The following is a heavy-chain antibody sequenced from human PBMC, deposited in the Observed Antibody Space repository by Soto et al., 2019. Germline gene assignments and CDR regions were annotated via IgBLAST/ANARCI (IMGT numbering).Heavy chain of an antibody. CDR3: ASHFTGVLVLGTSPPGGDNYGWDV. V-gene: IGHV1-8*01. Sequence: GASVKVSCKASGYTFTSYDINWVRQATGQGLEWMGWMNPNSGNTGYAQKFQGRVTMTRNTSISTAYMELSSLRSEDTAVYYCASHFTGVLVLGTSPPGGDNYGWDVWGQGTTVTVSS. D-gene: IGHD2-8*02. J-gene: IGHJ6*02. CDR1: GYTFTSYD. CDR2: MNPNSGNT.